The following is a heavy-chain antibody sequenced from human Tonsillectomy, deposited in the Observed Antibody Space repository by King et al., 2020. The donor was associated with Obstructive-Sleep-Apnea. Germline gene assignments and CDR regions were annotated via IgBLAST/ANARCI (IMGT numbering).Heavy chain of an antibody. Sequence: VQLVESGGGVVQPGRSLRLSCAASGFTFSSYGMHWVRQAPGKGLEWVAVISYDGSNKYYADSVKGRFTISRDNSKNTLYLQMNSLRAEDTAVYYCAKIPDYWAREPWSPSPQ. CDR3: AKIPDY. CDR2: ISYDGSNK. J-gene: IGHJ4*02. CDR1: GFTFSSYG. V-gene: IGHV3-30*18.